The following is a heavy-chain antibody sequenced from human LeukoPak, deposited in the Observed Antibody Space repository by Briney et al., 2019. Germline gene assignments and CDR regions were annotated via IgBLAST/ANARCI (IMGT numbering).Heavy chain of an antibody. J-gene: IGHJ6*03. Sequence: GGSLRLSCAASRFIFSTYGMHWVRQAPGKGLEWVAFIRPDGSNEYYAASVRGRFAIPRDNSKNTLYLQMNSLRAEDTAVYYCAKELPVGATADGGGGDMDVWGKGTTVTVSS. CDR1: RFIFSTYG. CDR2: IRPDGSNE. D-gene: IGHD1-26*01. CDR3: AKELPVGATADGGGGDMDV. V-gene: IGHV3-30*02.